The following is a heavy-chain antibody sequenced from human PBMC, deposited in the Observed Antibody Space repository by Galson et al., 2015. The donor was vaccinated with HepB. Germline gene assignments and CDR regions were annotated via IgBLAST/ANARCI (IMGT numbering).Heavy chain of an antibody. J-gene: IGHJ5*02. CDR1: GFTFSSYP. CDR3: AREGVWANVLKSGFDP. V-gene: IGHV3-30*04. CDR2: IGYDGGIT. D-gene: IGHD2-8*01. Sequence: SLRLSCAASGFTFSSYPMHWVRQAPGKGLEWVAVIGYDGGITCYADSVKGQFTISRDNLKNALYLQMNSLRVEDTACYYCAREGVWANVLKSGFDPWGQGILVTVSA.